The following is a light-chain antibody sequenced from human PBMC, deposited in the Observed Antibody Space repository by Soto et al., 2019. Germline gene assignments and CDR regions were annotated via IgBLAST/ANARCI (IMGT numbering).Light chain of an antibody. V-gene: IGLV1-51*01. CDR1: SSNIGNNY. J-gene: IGLJ1*01. CDR3: GTWDSSLSAYV. CDR2: DNN. Sequence: QSVLTQPPSVSAAPGQKDTISCSGSSSNIGNNYVSWYQQLPGTAPKLLIYDNNKRPSGIADRFSGSKSGTSATLGITGLQTGDEADYYCGTWDSSLSAYVFGTGTKLTVL.